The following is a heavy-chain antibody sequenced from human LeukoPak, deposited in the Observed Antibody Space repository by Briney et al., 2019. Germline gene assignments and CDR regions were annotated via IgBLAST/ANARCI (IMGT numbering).Heavy chain of an antibody. V-gene: IGHV3-20*01. CDR3: ARKGLGGELGGFDS. J-gene: IGHJ4*02. D-gene: IGHD1-7*01. CDR2: TNRRGDIT. CDR1: GYTFGDYG. Sequence: RAGGSPRLSCGASGYTFGDYGMSWVRQVPGKGLEWVSGTNRRGDITGYADFVKGRFTISRDNAKNSLYLQMNSLRVEDTALYHCARKGLGGELGGFDSWGQGTLVTVSS.